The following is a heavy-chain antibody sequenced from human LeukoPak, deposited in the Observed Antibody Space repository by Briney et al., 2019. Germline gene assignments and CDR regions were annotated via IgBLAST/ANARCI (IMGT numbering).Heavy chain of an antibody. V-gene: IGHV3-23*01. J-gene: IGHJ4*02. CDR2: ISGSGSNT. CDR3: VKDLIGYNRPGDF. D-gene: IGHD1-14*01. Sequence: GGSLRLSCAASGFTFGSCAMNWVRQAPGKGLDWVSTISGSGSNTYYADSVKGRFTISRDNSRNTLYLQMNSLGAEDTALYYCVKDLIGYNRPGDFWGQGTPVTVSS. CDR1: GFTFGSCA.